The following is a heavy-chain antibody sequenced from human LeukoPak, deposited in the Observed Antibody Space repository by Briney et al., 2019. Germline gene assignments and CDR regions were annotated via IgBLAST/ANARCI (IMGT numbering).Heavy chain of an antibody. CDR2: IRYDGSNK. D-gene: IGHD1-26*01. CDR1: GFTFSSYG. Sequence: GGSLRLSCAASGFTFSSYGMHWVRQAPGKGLEWVAFIRYDGSNKYYADSVKGRFTIPRDNSKNTLYLQMNSLRAEDTAVYYCAKDSGSYYRDIDYWGQGTLVTVSS. V-gene: IGHV3-30*02. J-gene: IGHJ4*02. CDR3: AKDSGSYYRDIDY.